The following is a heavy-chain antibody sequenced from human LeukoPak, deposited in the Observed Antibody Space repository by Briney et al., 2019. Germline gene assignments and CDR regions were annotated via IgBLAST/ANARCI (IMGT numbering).Heavy chain of an antibody. J-gene: IGHJ6*02. CDR3: SSDSLSSCGGDCYSGLDV. D-gene: IGHD2-21*02. Sequence: GGSLRLSCAASGFTFSNCWMHWVRQAPGEALMWVSRIKSDGSSTTYADSVKGRFTISRDNAKNTLYLQMNSLRAEDTAVYYCSSDSLSSCGGDCYSGLDVWGQGTTVTVSS. CDR2: IKSDGSST. V-gene: IGHV3-74*01. CDR1: GFTFSNCW.